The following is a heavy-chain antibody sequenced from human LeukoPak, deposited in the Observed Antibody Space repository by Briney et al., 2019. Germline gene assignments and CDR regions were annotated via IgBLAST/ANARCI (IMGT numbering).Heavy chain of an antibody. Sequence: GGSLRLSCAASGFIFSSYEMKWVRQAPGKGLEGVSYISSSGSITYYADSVKGRFTISRDNAKKSLYLQMNSLRAEDTAVYYCARIAVTGMWYFDYWDQGTQVTVSS. CDR3: ARIAVTGMWYFDY. CDR1: GFIFSSYE. V-gene: IGHV3-48*03. J-gene: IGHJ4*02. D-gene: IGHD6-19*01. CDR2: ISSSGSIT.